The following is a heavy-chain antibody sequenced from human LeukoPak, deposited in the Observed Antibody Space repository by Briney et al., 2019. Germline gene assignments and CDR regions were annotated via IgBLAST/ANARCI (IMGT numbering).Heavy chain of an antibody. V-gene: IGHV4-59*01. Sequence: PSETLSLTCTVSGGSISSYYWSWIRQPPGKGLEWIGYIYYSGSTNYNPSLQSRVTISVDTSKNQFSLKLSSVTAADTAVYYCARSNDSSGYYYPRWDWYFDLWGRGTLVSVS. CDR2: IYYSGST. CDR3: ARSNDSSGYYYPRWDWYFDL. J-gene: IGHJ2*01. CDR1: GGSISSYY. D-gene: IGHD3-22*01.